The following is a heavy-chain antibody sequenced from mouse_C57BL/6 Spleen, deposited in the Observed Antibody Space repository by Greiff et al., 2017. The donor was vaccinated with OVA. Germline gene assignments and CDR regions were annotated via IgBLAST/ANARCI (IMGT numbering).Heavy chain of an antibody. CDR2: IDPNSGGT. J-gene: IGHJ1*03. Sequence: VKQSCKASGYTFTSYWMHWVKQRPGRGLEWIGRIDPNSGGTKYNEKFKSKATLTVDKPSSTAYMQLSSLTSEDSAVYYCARGGYYGSSYEYFDVWGTGTTVTVSS. CDR1: GYTFTSYW. CDR3: ARGGYYGSSYEYFDV. V-gene: IGHV1-72*01. D-gene: IGHD1-1*01.